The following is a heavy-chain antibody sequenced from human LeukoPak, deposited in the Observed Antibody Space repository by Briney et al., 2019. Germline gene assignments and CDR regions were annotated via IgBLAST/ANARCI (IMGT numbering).Heavy chain of an antibody. D-gene: IGHD3-22*01. CDR3: ARDLGWYYYDSRGYPGFDY. J-gene: IGHJ4*02. CDR2: ISYSSSYI. Sequence: PGGSLRLSCAASGFTFSSYSINWVRQAPGKGLEWVSSISYSSSYIYYADSVKGRFTISRDNPKNSLYLQMNSLRAEDTAVYYCARDLGWYYYDSRGYPGFDYWGQGTLVTVSS. V-gene: IGHV3-21*01. CDR1: GFTFSSYS.